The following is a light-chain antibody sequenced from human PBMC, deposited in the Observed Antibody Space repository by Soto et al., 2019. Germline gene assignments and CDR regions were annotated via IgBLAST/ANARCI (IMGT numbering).Light chain of an antibody. CDR3: QKYNDYSAWT. CDR2: DAS. CDR1: QSISSW. Sequence: DIQMTQSPSTLSASVGDRVTITCRASQSISSWLAWYQQKPGKAPKLLIYDASSLESGVPSRFSGSGSGTEFTLTISRLRPDDFATYYCQKYNDYSAWTFGQGTKVDI. J-gene: IGKJ1*01. V-gene: IGKV1-5*01.